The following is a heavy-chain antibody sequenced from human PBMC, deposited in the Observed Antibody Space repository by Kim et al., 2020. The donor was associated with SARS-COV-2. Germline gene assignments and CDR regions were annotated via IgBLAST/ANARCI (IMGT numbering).Heavy chain of an antibody. V-gene: IGHV4-39*01. D-gene: IGHD4-17*01. J-gene: IGHJ4*02. Sequence: SETLSLTCTVSGGSISSSSYYWGWIRQPPGKGLEWIGSIYYSGSTYYNPSLKSRVTISVDTSKNQFSLKLSSVTAADTAVYYCARTTDYPPFDYWGQGTLVTVSS. CDR2: IYYSGST. CDR1: GGSISSSSYY. CDR3: ARTTDYPPFDY.